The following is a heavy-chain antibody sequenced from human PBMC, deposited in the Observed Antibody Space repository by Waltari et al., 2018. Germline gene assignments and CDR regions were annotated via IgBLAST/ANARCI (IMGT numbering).Heavy chain of an antibody. CDR1: GGPISSYY. CDR3: ARDVTVPTRTTGYYYGMDV. J-gene: IGHJ6*02. D-gene: IGHD1-20*01. CDR2: IYYSGST. V-gene: IGHV4-59*01. Sequence: QVQLQESGPGLVKPSETLSLTCTVSGGPISSYYWRWIRQPPGQGLEWIGYIYYSGSTNYNPSLKSRVTISVDTSKNQFSLKLSSVTAADTAVYYCARDVTVPTRTTGYYYGMDVWGQGTTVTVSS.